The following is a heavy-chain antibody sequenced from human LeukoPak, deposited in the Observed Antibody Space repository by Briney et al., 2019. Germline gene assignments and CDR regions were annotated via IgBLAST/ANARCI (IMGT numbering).Heavy chain of an antibody. V-gene: IGHV4-59*01. J-gene: IGHJ3*02. CDR2: IYYSGST. CDR1: GGSISSYY. CDR3: AREKDIVVVPAAIRAFDI. D-gene: IGHD2-2*02. Sequence: PSETLSLTCTVSGGSISSYYWSWIRQPPGKGLEWIGYIYYSGSTNYNPSLKSRVTISVDTSKNQSSLKLSSVTAADTAVYYCAREKDIVVVPAAIRAFDIWGQGTMVTVSS.